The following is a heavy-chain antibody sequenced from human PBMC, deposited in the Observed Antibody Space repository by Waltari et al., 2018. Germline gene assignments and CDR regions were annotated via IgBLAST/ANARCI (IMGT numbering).Heavy chain of an antibody. CDR2: IYVGDSET. CDR3: ARREHDYDYVGGSYRRVIDTFDI. D-gene: IGHD3-16*02. J-gene: IGHJ3*02. V-gene: IGHV5-51*03. CDR1: GDKFSTYW. Sequence: EVRLVQSGVEVKKPGESLKISCKGSGDKFSTYWIGWVRQMPGQGLEWMGIIYVGDSETRYSPSFRGQVTMSADKSITTAYLQWSSLKASDTAMYYCARREHDYDYVGGSYRRVIDTFDIWGQGTRVTVSS.